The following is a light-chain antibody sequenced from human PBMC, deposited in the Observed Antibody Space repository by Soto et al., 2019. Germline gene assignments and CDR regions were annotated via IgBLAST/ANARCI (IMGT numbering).Light chain of an antibody. CDR3: AAWDDSLNGYV. V-gene: IGLV1-44*01. J-gene: IGLJ1*01. Sequence: QSVLTQPPSASGTPGQRVTISCSGSSSNIGSNTVNWYQQLPGTAPKLLIYSYNQRPSGAPDRFSGSKSVTSASLAISGLQSEDEADYYCAAWDDSLNGYVFGTGTKLTVL. CDR2: SYN. CDR1: SSNIGSNT.